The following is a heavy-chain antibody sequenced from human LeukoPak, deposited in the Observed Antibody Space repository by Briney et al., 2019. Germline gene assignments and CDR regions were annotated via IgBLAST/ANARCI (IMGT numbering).Heavy chain of an antibody. V-gene: IGHV4-61*08. CDR3: GGGRGIYYYYYYMDV. D-gene: IGHD3-16*01. CDR1: GGSISSGGYY. Sequence: PSETLSLTCTVSGGSISSGGYYWSWIRQPPGKGLEWIGYIYYSGSTNYNPSLKSRVTMSVDTSKDQFSLKLSSVTAADTAVYYCGGGRGIYYYYYYMDVWGKGTTVTVSS. CDR2: IYYSGST. J-gene: IGHJ6*03.